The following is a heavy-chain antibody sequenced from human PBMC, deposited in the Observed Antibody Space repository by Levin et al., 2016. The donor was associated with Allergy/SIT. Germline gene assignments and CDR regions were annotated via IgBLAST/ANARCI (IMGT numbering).Heavy chain of an antibody. Sequence: GGSLRLSCAASGFTFSSYAMSWVRQAPGKGLEWVSAISGSGGSTYYADSVKGRFTISRDNSKNTLYLQMNSLRAEDTAVYYCAKVSASIPAKYGMDVWGQGTTVTVSS. CDR1: GFTFSSYA. V-gene: IGHV3-23*01. CDR3: AKVSASIPAKYGMDV. D-gene: IGHD2-2*01. CDR2: ISGSGGST. J-gene: IGHJ6*02.